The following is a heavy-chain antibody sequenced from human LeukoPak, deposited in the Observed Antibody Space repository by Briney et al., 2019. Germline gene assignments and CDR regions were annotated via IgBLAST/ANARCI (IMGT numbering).Heavy chain of an antibody. CDR3: ARVWGRYCSSTSCYRGSGWFDP. CDR2: IKQDGSEK. V-gene: IGHV3-7*01. CDR1: GFTFSSYW. D-gene: IGHD2-2*02. J-gene: IGHJ5*02. Sequence: GGSLRLSCAASGFTFSSYWMSWVRQAPGKGLEWVANIKQDGSEKYYVDSVKGRFTISRDNAKNSLYLQMNSLRAEDTAVYYCARVWGRYCSSTSCYRGSGWFDPWGQGTLVTVSS.